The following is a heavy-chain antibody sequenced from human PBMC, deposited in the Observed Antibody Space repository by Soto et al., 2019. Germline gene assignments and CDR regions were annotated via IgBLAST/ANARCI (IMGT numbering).Heavy chain of an antibody. CDR3: ARAGTVSANHAFDI. CDR1: GGSFSSYA. V-gene: IGHV1-69*06. Sequence: QVQLVQSGAEVKKPGSSVKVSCKASGGSFSSYAISWVRQAPVQGLEWMGGIIPIFGAPTYAQKFQGRVPIIADKATSTAYMELSRLRSEDTDLYYCARAGTVSANHAFDIWGQGTLVTVSS. D-gene: IGHD2-21*02. J-gene: IGHJ3*02. CDR2: IIPIFGAP.